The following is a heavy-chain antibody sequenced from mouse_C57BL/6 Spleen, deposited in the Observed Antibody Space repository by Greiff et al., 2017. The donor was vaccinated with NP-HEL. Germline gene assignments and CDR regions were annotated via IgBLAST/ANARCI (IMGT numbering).Heavy chain of an antibody. CDR2: ISSGGSYT. J-gene: IGHJ3*01. Sequence: EVNVVESGGDLVKPGGSLKLSCAASGFTFSSYGMSWVRQTPDKRLEWVATISSGGSYTYYPDSVKGRFTISRDNAKNTLYLQMSSLKSEDTAMYYCARVGFAYWGQGTLVTVSA. CDR1: GFTFSSYG. CDR3: ARVGFAY. V-gene: IGHV5-6*01.